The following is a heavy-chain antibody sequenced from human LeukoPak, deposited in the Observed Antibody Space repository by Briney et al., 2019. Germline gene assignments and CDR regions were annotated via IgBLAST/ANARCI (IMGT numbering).Heavy chain of an antibody. J-gene: IGHJ4*02. CDR1: GFTFTNSA. Sequence: SVTVSYKASGFTFTNSAMQWVRQARGQRVEGIGWIVVGSGNTNYTQKFQERVTITSDMSTSTAYMELSSLRSDDTAVYYCAAGWVCSGGSCYYYFDYWGQGTLVTVSS. CDR2: IVVGSGNT. CDR3: AAGWVCSGGSCYYYFDY. V-gene: IGHV1-58*02. D-gene: IGHD2-15*01.